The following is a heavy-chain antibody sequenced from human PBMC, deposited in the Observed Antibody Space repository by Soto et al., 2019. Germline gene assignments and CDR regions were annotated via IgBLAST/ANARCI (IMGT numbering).Heavy chain of an antibody. Sequence: ASVKVSCKASGGTFSSYGIDWVRQAPGQGLECMGGIIPIFGRANYAQKIQGRVTITAXXXXSXXXMXLXXLRSEDTAVYYCARGVHHDSSGYYYFYWGQGTLVTVSS. CDR2: IIPIFGRA. CDR1: GGTFSSYG. CDR3: ARGVHHDSSGYYYFY. V-gene: IGHV1-69*13. D-gene: IGHD3-22*01. J-gene: IGHJ4*02.